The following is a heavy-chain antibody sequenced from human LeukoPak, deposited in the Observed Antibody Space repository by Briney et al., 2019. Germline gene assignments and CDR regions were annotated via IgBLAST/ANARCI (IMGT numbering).Heavy chain of an antibody. CDR1: GFTFSNYA. J-gene: IGHJ4*02. CDR3: ARDNNADY. V-gene: IGHV3-30*04. CDR2: IPFDESNK. D-gene: IGHD1/OR15-1a*01. Sequence: PGRSLRLSCVASGFTFSNYAMLWVRQAPGKGLEWVAVIPFDESNKYYTDSVRGRFTISRDNSNNTLYLQMNSLRPDDTAVYFCARDNNADYWGQGTLVTVSS.